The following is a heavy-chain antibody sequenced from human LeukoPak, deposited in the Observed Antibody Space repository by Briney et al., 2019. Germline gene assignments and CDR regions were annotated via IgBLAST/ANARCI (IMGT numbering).Heavy chain of an antibody. CDR3: AKPHFDY. V-gene: IGHV3-30*02. CDR2: IRYDGSNK. CDR1: GFTFSSYG. J-gene: IGHJ4*02. Sequence: PGGSLRLSCAASGFTFSSYGMHWVRQAPGKGLEWVSFIRYDGSNKYYADSVKGRFTITRDNSKNTLYLQMNSLRPEDTAVYYCAKPHFDYWGQGTLVTVSS.